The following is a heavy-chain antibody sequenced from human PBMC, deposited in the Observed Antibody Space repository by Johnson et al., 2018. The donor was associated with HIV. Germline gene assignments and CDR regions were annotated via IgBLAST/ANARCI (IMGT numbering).Heavy chain of an antibody. CDR3: AREALVEGVMALDV. J-gene: IGHJ3*01. D-gene: IGHD3-16*01. CDR2: IRYDGGNK. Sequence: QVQLVESGGGVVQPGGSLRLSCAASGFTFSSYGMHWVRQAPGKGLEWVSFIRYDGGNKYYADSVKGRFTISRDNSKTTLYLQMNNLRAEDTAVYYCAREALVEGVMALDVWGQGTMVTVSS. V-gene: IGHV3-30*02. CDR1: GFTFSSYG.